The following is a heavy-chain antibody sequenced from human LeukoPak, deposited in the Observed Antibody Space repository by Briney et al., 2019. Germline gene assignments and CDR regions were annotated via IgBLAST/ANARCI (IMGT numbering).Heavy chain of an antibody. V-gene: IGHV1-69*05. CDR1: GGTFSGYA. J-gene: IGHJ4*02. CDR3: ARDLKDNAVAGTEFDY. CDR2: IIPIFGTA. Sequence: SVKVSCKASGGTFSGYAISWVRQAPGQGLEWMGRIIPIFGTANYAQKFQGRVTITTDESTSTAYMELSSLRSEDTAVYYCARDLKDNAVAGTEFDYWGQGTLVTVSS. D-gene: IGHD6-19*01.